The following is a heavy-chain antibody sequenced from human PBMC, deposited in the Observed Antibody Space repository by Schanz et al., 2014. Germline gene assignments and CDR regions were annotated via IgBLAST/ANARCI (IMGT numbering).Heavy chain of an antibody. J-gene: IGHJ6*02. Sequence: EVQLVESGGVVVQPGGSLRLSCVASGLTFDDYAMHWVRQVPGKGLEWVSAINTADTTYYADSVKGRFTVSRDDSKNTLYLQMNSLRPEDTAVYYCARFGELDYFYYGMDVWGQGTTVTVSS. V-gene: IGHV3-23*04. D-gene: IGHD3-10*01. CDR1: GLTFDDYA. CDR3: ARFGELDYFYYGMDV. CDR2: INTADTT.